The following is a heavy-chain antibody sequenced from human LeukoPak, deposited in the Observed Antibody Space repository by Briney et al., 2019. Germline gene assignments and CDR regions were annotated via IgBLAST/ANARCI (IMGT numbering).Heavy chain of an antibody. CDR2: IYPGDSST. D-gene: IGHD2-2*01. CDR1: GYSFTDYW. V-gene: IGHV5-51*01. CDR3: AIRGYCSGTNCYGAGWFDP. J-gene: IGHJ5*02. Sequence: GESLKIPCKGSGYSFTDYWIGWVRQLPGKGLEWMGIIYPGDSSTRFSPSFQGQVTISVDKSISTAYLQWSSLKASDTAMYYCAIRGYCSGTNCYGAGWFDPWGQGTLVTVSS.